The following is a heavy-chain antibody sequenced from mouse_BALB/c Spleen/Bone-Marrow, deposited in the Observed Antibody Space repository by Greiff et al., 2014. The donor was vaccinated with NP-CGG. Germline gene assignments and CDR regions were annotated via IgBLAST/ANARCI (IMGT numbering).Heavy chain of an antibody. Sequence: VQLQQSGPELVKPGASVKMSCKASGYTFTNYVIHWVKQKPGQGLEWIGYINPYNDGTKYNDKFKGKATLTSDKSSSTAYMEFSSLTSEDSAVYYGARGGYYGTSLYWYFDVWGAGTTVTVSS. V-gene: IGHV1-14*01. CDR2: INPYNDGT. CDR1: GYTFTNYV. D-gene: IGHD1-1*01. J-gene: IGHJ1*01. CDR3: ARGGYYGTSLYWYFDV.